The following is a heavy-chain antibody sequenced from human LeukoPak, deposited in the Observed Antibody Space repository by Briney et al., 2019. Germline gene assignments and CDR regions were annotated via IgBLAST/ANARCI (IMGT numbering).Heavy chain of an antibody. Sequence: SETLSLTCTVSGGSISSGSYYWSWIRQPPGKGLEWIGEINHSGSTNYNPSLKSRVTISVDTSKNQFSLKLSSVTAADTAVYYCARAARAFDIWGQGTMVTVSS. CDR2: INHSGST. V-gene: IGHV4-39*07. CDR3: ARAARAFDI. CDR1: GGSISSGSYY. J-gene: IGHJ3*02.